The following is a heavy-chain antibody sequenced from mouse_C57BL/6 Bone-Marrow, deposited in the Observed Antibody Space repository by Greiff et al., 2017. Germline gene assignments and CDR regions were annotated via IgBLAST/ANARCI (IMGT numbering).Heavy chain of an antibody. D-gene: IGHD1-1*01. CDR2: IYPGSGST. CDR3: ARPPYYYGSRGNWYFDV. Sequence: QVQLQQPGAELVKPGASVKMSCKASGYTFTSYWITWVKQRPGQGLEWIGDIYPGSGSTNYNEKFKSKATLTVDTSSSTAYMPLSSLTSEDSAVYYCARPPYYYGSRGNWYFDVWGTGTTVTVSS. V-gene: IGHV1-55*01. J-gene: IGHJ1*03. CDR1: GYTFTSYW.